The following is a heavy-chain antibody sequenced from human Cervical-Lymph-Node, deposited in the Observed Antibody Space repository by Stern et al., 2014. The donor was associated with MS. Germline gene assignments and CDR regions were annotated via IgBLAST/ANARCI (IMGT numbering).Heavy chain of an antibody. D-gene: IGHD6-13*01. CDR3: ASLIYSSSWVPFQH. CDR1: GRTFSSYA. V-gene: IGHV1-69*01. Sequence: VQLVESGAEVKKPGSSVTVSCKASGRTFSSYAISWVRQAPRQGLEWMGGIIPIFGTANYAEKFQGRVTITADESTSTAYMELSSLKSEDTAVYYCASLIYSSSWVPFQHWGQGTLVTVSS. J-gene: IGHJ1*01. CDR2: IIPIFGTA.